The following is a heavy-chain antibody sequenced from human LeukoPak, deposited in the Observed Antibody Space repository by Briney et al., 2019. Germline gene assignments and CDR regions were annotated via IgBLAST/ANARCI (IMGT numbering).Heavy chain of an antibody. CDR2: IKHSGSN. J-gene: IGHJ2*01. CDR1: GGSFSGYY. CDR3: ARGLSEWSKGHTAARSWYFDL. D-gene: IGHD3-3*01. V-gene: IGHV4-34*01. Sequence: SETLSLACAVYGGSFSGYYWRGLPQPPGKGLEWIGEIKHSGSNNYNPSLKSRVTISVDTSKKHFSLKLSSVTAAHTAVCYRARGLSEWSKGHTAARSWYFDLWGRGTLLTVSS.